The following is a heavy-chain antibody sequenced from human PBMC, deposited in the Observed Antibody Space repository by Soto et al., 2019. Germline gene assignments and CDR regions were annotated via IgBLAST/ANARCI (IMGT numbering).Heavy chain of an antibody. CDR3: LKDVSAGPGGSPQFYDYTGMDV. J-gene: IGHJ6*02. V-gene: IGHV3-30*18. CDR2: ISYDGSNR. Sequence: QVQLVESGGGVVQPGTSLRLSCAAPGSTFSSYAMHWVRQGPGKGLEGVAVISYDGSNRYYLDSVKGRFTISRDNSKNTLLLQMNSLRVEDTATYYCLKDVSAGPGGSPQFYDYTGMDVWGQGTTVTVSS. D-gene: IGHD1-26*01. CDR1: GSTFSSYA.